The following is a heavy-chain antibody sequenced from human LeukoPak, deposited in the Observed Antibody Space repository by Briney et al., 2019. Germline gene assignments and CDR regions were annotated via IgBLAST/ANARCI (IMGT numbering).Heavy chain of an antibody. D-gene: IGHD4-17*01. V-gene: IGHV3-30-3*01. CDR3: ARDGEDYGSGPRGDY. CDR2: ISYDGSSK. J-gene: IGHJ4*02. CDR1: GFTFSSYA. Sequence: GGPLRLSCAASGFTFSSYAMHWVRQAPGKGLEWVAVISYDGSSKYYADSVKGRFTISRDNSKNTLYLQMNSLRAEDTAVYYCARDGEDYGSGPRGDYWGQGTLVTVSS.